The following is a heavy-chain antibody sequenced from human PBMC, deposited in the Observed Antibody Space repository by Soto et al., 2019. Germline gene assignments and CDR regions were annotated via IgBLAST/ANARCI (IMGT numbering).Heavy chain of an antibody. Sequence: SETLSLTCTVSGVSVSSGDYYWSWIRQPPGKGLEWIGYIYYTGRTYYNPSLKSRVIISVDTSKNQFSLKLSSVTAAEKAVYYCARAHYDILTGYPTHAFDIWGPATMVTVSS. CDR3: ARAHYDILTGYPTHAFDI. CDR1: GVSVSSGDYY. CDR2: IYYTGRT. J-gene: IGHJ3*02. V-gene: IGHV4-30-4*01. D-gene: IGHD3-9*01.